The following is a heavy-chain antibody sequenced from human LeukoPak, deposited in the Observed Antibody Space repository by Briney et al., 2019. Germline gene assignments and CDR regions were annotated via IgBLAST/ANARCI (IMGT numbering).Heavy chain of an antibody. CDR3: ARGVGLTQGGTFDY. J-gene: IGHJ4*02. Sequence: SETLSLTCTVSGYSISSGFYWGWIRQPPGKGPEWIGSIYHSGSTHYNSSLKSRVTISVDTSKNQLSLKLSSVTAADTAVYYCARGVGLTQGGTFDYWGQGTLVTVSS. CDR2: IYHSGST. CDR1: GYSISSGFY. V-gene: IGHV4-38-2*02. D-gene: IGHD1-1*01.